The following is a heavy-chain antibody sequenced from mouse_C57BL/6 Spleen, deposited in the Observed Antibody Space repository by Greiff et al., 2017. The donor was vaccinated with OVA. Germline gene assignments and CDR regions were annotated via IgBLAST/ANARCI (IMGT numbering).Heavy chain of an antibody. CDR2: IHPNSGST. V-gene: IGHV1-64*01. CDR1: GYTFTSYW. Sequence: QVQLQQPGAELVKPGASVKLSCKASGYTFTSYWMHWVKQRPGQGLEWIGMIHPNSGSTNYNEKFKSKATLTVDKSSSTAYMQLSSLTSEDSAVYYCARGGDYYGRKFAYWGQGTLVTVSA. J-gene: IGHJ3*01. CDR3: ARGGDYYGRKFAY. D-gene: IGHD1-1*01.